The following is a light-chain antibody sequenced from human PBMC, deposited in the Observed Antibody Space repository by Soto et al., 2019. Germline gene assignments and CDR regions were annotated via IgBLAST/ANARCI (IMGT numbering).Light chain of an antibody. V-gene: IGLV2-11*01. J-gene: IGLJ3*02. CDR1: STDVGGYNY. CDR3: LLDMGAGNWL. Sequence: QSVLTQPRSVSGSPGQSVTISCTGTSTDVGGYNYVSWYQQHPGKAPKVIIYDVSKRPSGVPDRFSGSILGSKAALTITGARASDESDYFCLLDMGAGNWLFGGGPKLTVL. CDR2: DVS.